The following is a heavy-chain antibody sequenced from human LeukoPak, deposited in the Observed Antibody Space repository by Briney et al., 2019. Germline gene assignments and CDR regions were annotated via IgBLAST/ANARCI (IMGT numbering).Heavy chain of an antibody. Sequence: SEPLSLTCTVSGGSISSYYWSWIRQPPGKGLEWIGYIYYSGSTNYNPSLKSRVTISVDTSKNQFSLKLSSVTAADTAVYYCARSGPFLEWLLYDWFDPWGQGTLVTVSS. V-gene: IGHV4-59*01. CDR2: IYYSGST. D-gene: IGHD3-3*01. CDR3: ARSGPFLEWLLYDWFDP. J-gene: IGHJ5*02. CDR1: GGSISSYY.